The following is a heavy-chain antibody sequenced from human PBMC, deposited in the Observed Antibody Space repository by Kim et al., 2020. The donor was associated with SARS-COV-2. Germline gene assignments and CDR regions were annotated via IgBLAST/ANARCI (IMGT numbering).Heavy chain of an antibody. D-gene: IGHD2-21*02. J-gene: IGHJ4*02. Sequence: GGSLRLSCAASGFTFSSYWMGWVRQAPGKGLEWVANIKEDGSEKNYVDSVRGRFTISRDNGKNSLYLQMNSLRVEDTAVYYCTRGGLLFHYWGQGTPVT. V-gene: IGHV3-7*01. CDR3: TRGGLLFHY. CDR1: GFTFSSYW. CDR2: IKEDGSEK.